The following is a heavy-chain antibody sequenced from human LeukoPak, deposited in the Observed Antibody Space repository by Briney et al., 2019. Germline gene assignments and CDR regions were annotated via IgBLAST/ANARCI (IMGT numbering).Heavy chain of an antibody. D-gene: IGHD6-19*01. CDR2: IYPGDSDT. J-gene: IGHJ6*02. CDR3: ARLPDSSGRGPYYYGMDV. Sequence: GESLKISCKGSGYSITNYWIGWVRQMPGKGLEWMGIIYPGDSDTRYSPSFQGQVTISADESISTAYLQWSSLKASDTAMYYCARLPDSSGRGPYYYGMDVWGQGTTVTVSS. CDR1: GYSITNYW. V-gene: IGHV5-51*01.